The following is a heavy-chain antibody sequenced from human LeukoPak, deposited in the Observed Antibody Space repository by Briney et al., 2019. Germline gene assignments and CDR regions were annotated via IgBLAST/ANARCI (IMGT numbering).Heavy chain of an antibody. CDR2: ISSTGGDK. D-gene: IGHD5-24*01. J-gene: IGHJ4*02. Sequence: GGSLRLSCKGSGVTFKDYYLSWIRQAPGKGLEWISYISSTGGDKFYADPVKGRFIISRDNAMNSVYMEMNDLTAEDTAFYYCARGENGSFDRWGQGTLVIVSS. CDR1: GVTFKDYY. CDR3: ARGENGSFDR. V-gene: IGHV3-11*01.